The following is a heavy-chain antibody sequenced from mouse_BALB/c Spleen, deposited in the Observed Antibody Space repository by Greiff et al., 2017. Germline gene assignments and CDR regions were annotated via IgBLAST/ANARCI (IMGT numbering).Heavy chain of an antibody. D-gene: IGHD2-14*01. CDR3: ARDNYRYDVAMDY. CDR2: ISYDGSN. CDR1: GYSITSGYY. Sequence: EVKLMESGPGLVKPSQSLSLTCSVTGYSITSGYYWNWIRQFPGNKLEWMGYISYDGSNNYNPSLKNRISITRDTSKNQFFLKLNSVTTEDTATYYCARDNYRYDVAMDYWGQGTSVTVSS. V-gene: IGHV3-6*02. J-gene: IGHJ4*01.